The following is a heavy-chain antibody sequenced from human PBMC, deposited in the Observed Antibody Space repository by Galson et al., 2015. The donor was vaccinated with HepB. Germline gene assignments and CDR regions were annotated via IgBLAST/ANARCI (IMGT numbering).Heavy chain of an antibody. V-gene: IGHV2-5*02. CDR1: GFSLSTSGVG. Sequence: PALVKPTQTLTLTCTFSGFSLSTSGVGVGWIRQPPGKALEWLALIYWDDDKRYSPSLKSRPTITKDTSKNQVVLTMTNMDPVDTATYYCAHRRISRAFDIWGQGTMVTVSS. J-gene: IGHJ3*02. CDR3: AHRRISRAFDI. CDR2: IYWDDDK.